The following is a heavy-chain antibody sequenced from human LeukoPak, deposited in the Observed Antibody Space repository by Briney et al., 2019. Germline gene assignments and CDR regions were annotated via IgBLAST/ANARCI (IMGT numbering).Heavy chain of an antibody. CDR1: GGSISRGGYS. CDR3: ARAAERQVAFDI. CDR2: IYHSGST. J-gene: IGHJ3*02. Sequence: SQTLSVTCVVSGGSISRGGYSWNWIRQPPGKGLEWIGYIYHSGSTYYNPSLKSRVTISVDRSKNQFSLKLSTVTAADTAVYYCARAAERQVAFDIWGQGTMVTVSS. V-gene: IGHV4-30-2*01. D-gene: IGHD1-1*01.